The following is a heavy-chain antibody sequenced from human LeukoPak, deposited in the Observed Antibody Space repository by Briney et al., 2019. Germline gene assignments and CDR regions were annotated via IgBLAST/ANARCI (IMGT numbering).Heavy chain of an antibody. V-gene: IGHV3-21*01. Sequence: GGSLRLSCAASGFTFSSYSVNWVRQAPGKGLEWVSSISSSSSYIYYADSVKGRFTISRDNAKNSLYLQMNSLRAEDTAVYYCARDRGYSYGPWYYYGMDVWGQGTLVTVSS. D-gene: IGHD5-18*01. CDR2: ISSSSSYI. J-gene: IGHJ6*02. CDR1: GFTFSSYS. CDR3: ARDRGYSYGPWYYYGMDV.